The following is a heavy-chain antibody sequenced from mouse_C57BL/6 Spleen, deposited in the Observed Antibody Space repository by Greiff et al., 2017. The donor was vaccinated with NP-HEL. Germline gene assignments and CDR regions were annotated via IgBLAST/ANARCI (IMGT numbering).Heavy chain of an antibody. CDR2: IRYSGST. D-gene: IGHD1-1*01. J-gene: IGHJ4*01. Sequence: ESGPGMVKPSQSLSLTCTVTGYSITSGYDWHWIRHFPGNKLEWMGYIRYSGSTNYNPSLKSRISITHDTSKNHFFLKLNSVTTEDTATYYCARDGSSYAMDYWGQGTSVTVSS. CDR1: GYSITSGYD. V-gene: IGHV3-1*01. CDR3: ARDGSSYAMDY.